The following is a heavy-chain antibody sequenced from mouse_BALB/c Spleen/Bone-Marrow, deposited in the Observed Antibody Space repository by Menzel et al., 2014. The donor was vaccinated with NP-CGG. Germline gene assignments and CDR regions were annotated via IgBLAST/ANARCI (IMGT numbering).Heavy chain of an antibody. CDR3: TRKGALITHYYAMDY. J-gene: IGHJ4*01. V-gene: IGHV5-17*02. D-gene: IGHD2-4*01. CDR1: GFTFSSFG. Sequence: EVHLVESGGGLVQPGGSRKLSCAASGFTFSSFGMHWVRQAPEKGLEWVAYISSGSSTIYYADTVKGRFTISRDNPKNTLFLQMTNLRSEDTAMYYCTRKGALITHYYAMDYWGQGTSVTVSS. CDR2: ISSGSSTI.